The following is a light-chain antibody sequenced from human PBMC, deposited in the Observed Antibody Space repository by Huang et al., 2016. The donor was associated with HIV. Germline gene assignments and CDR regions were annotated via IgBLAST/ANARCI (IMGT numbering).Light chain of an antibody. J-gene: IGKJ1*01. CDR3: QQYNNWPRWT. CDR1: QSVSSN. CDR2: GAS. Sequence: EIVMTQSPATRSVSPGERATLSCRASQSVSSNLAWYQQKPGQAPRLLIYGASTRATGIPARFSGSGSGTECTLTISSLQSEDFAVYYCQQYNNWPRWTFGQGTKVEIK. V-gene: IGKV3-15*01.